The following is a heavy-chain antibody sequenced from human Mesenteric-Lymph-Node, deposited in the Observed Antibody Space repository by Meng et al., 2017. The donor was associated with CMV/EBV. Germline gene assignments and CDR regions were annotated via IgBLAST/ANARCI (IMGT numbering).Heavy chain of an antibody. V-gene: IGHV4-34*01. CDR2: INHSGST. CDR1: GYY. Sequence: GYYWGWIRQPPGKGLEWIGEINHSGSTNYHPSLKSRVTISVDTSKNQFSLKLSSVTAADTAVYYCARGARKQNVLLWFGEYRGGFDYWGQGTLVTVSS. CDR3: ARGARKQNVLLWFGEYRGGFDY. D-gene: IGHD3-10*01. J-gene: IGHJ4*02.